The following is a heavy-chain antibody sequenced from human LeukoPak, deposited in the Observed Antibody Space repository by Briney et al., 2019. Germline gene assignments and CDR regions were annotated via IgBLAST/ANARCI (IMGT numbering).Heavy chain of an antibody. V-gene: IGHV3-66*01. CDR1: EFSVGSKY. D-gene: IGHD5-12*01. CDR2: IYSGGST. CDR3: ARGPSAYHNT. J-gene: IGHJ4*02. Sequence: GGSLRLSCAASEFSVGSKYMTWVRQAPGKGLEWVSLIYSGGSTYYADSVKGRFTISRDNSKNTLYLQMNSLRAEDTAVYYCARGPSAYHNTGGQGTLVTVSS.